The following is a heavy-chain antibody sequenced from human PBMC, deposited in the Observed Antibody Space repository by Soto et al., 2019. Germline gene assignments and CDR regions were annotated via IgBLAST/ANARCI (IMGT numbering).Heavy chain of an antibody. CDR1: GYTFTSYG. J-gene: IGHJ5*02. CDR3: ARAPGLRYFDWYWFDP. D-gene: IGHD3-9*01. CDR2: ISAYNGNT. V-gene: IGHV1-18*01. Sequence: ASVKVSCKASGYTFTSYGISWVRQAPGQGLEWMGWISAYNGNTNYAQKLQGRVPMTTDTSTSTAYMELRSLRSDDTAVYYCARAPGLRYFDWYWFDPWGQGTLVTVSS.